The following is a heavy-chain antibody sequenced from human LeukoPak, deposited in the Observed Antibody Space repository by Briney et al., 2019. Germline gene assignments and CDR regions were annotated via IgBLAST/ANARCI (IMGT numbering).Heavy chain of an antibody. D-gene: IGHD1-26*01. CDR3: ARDSGSGNSDY. CDR1: GYTFTSYA. V-gene: IGHV1-3*01. CDR2: ISAGNGNT. Sequence: ASVRVSCKASGYTFTSYAIHWVRQAPGQRLEWMGWISAGNGNTKYSQNFQGRVTFISNTSATTAFMELSSLRSEDAAVYYCARDSGSGNSDYWGQGTLVTVSS. J-gene: IGHJ4*02.